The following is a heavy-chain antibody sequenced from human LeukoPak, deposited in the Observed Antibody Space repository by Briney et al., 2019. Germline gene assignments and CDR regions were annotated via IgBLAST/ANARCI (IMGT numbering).Heavy chain of an antibody. Sequence: GRSLRLSCSASGFTFDDFAMHWVRQVPGRGLEWVATISWNSDGSGYADSVKGRFTISRDNAKNSLCLQMNSLKPEDSALYYCTKMGPTPYAFDHWGLGTLVTVSS. CDR1: GFTFDDFA. CDR2: ISWNSDGS. CDR3: TKMGPTPYAFDH. J-gene: IGHJ4*02. V-gene: IGHV3-9*01. D-gene: IGHD1-26*01.